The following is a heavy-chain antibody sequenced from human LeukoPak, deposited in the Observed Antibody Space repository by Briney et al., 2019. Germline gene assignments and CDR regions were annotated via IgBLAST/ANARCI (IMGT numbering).Heavy chain of an antibody. CDR2: ISSSSSYI. V-gene: IGHV3-21*01. D-gene: IGHD3-10*01. CDR3: ARDSGREVLLWFGELTHYYYGMDV. Sequence: PGGSLRLSCAAPGFTFSSYSMNWVRQAPGKGLEWVSSISSSSSYIYYADSVKGRFTISRDNAKNSLYLQMNSLRAEDTAVYYCARDSGREVLLWFGELTHYYYGMDVWGKGTTVTVSS. CDR1: GFTFSSYS. J-gene: IGHJ6*04.